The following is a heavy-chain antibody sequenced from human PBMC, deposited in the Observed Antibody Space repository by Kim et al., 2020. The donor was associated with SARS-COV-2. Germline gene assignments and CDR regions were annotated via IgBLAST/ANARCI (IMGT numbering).Heavy chain of an antibody. CDR2: IYYSGST. V-gene: IGHV4-61*01. Sequence: SETLSLTCTVSGGSVSSGSYYWSWIRQPPGKGLEWIGYIYYSGSTNYNPSLKSRVTISVDTSKNQFSLKLSSVTAADTAVYYCARTQCGGGDCYFFDYWGQGTLVTVSS. J-gene: IGHJ4*02. CDR3: ARTQCGGGDCYFFDY. CDR1: GGSVSSGSYY. D-gene: IGHD2-21*02.